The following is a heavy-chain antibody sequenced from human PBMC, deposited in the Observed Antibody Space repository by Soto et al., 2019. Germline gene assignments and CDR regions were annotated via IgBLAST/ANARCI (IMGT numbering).Heavy chain of an antibody. CDR3: ARGADP. Sequence: QVQLVQSGAEVKKPGASVKVSCKASGYTFASHDINWVRQAPGQGLEWMGWMNPHSGNTGYAQKFQGRVTLTMDTSNSTAYLELSSLRSDDTAVYYCARGADPWGQGTLVTVSS. V-gene: IGHV1-8*01. CDR2: MNPHSGNT. CDR1: GYTFASHD. J-gene: IGHJ5*02.